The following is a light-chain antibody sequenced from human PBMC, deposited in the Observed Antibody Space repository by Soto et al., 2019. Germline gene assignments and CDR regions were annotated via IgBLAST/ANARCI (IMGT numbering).Light chain of an antibody. V-gene: IGKV4-1*01. CDR2: WAS. J-gene: IGKJ1*01. CDR3: QQNCGSPKT. CDR1: QSVLYSSNNKNY. Sequence: FSDSVGETISGRATINCKSSQSVLYSSNNKNYLAWYQQKPGHPPKLLIYWASTLESGVPYRFSGSGSGTEFTLTISSLEPEDFAMYYCQQNCGSPKTFGQGTKVDIK.